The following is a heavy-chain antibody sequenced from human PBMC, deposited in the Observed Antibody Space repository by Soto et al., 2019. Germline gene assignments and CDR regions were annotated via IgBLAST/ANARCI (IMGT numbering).Heavy chain of an antibody. Sequence: EVQLVESGGGLVQPGGSLRLSCAASGFTVSSNYMSWARQAPGKGLEWVSVIYSGGSTYYADSVKGRFTISRDNSKNTLYLQMNSLRAEDTAVYYCASGILAAATAYQYWGQGTLVTVSS. D-gene: IGHD6-13*01. CDR2: IYSGGST. J-gene: IGHJ4*02. CDR1: GFTVSSNY. CDR3: ASGILAAATAYQY. V-gene: IGHV3-66*01.